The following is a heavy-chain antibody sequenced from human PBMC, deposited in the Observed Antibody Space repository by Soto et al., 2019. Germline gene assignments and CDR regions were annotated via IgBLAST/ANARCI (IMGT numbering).Heavy chain of an antibody. V-gene: IGHV1-3*01. CDR1: GYTFTSYA. Sequence: ASVKVSCKASGYTFTSYAMHWVRQAPGQRLEWMGWFNAGNGNTKYSQKFQGRVTITRDTSASTAYMELSSLRSEDTAVYYCARDGYNLSEFDDWGQGTLVTVSS. CDR3: ARDGYNLSEFDD. D-gene: IGHD5-12*01. J-gene: IGHJ4*02. CDR2: FNAGNGNT.